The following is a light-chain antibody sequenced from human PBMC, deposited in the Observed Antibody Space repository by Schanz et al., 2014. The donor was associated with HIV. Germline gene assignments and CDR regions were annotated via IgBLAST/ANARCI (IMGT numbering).Light chain of an antibody. V-gene: IGLV2-8*01. CDR2: ALN. CDR3: ASYGGSNNLL. J-gene: IGLJ2*01. CDR1: SSDIG. Sequence: QSVLTQPPSASGSPGQSVAISCTGASSDIGVSWYQQYPGNAPKLMIFALNRRTSGVPDRFSGAKSGNTAFLLISGLQDEDEADYYCASYGGSNNLLFGGGTKVTVL.